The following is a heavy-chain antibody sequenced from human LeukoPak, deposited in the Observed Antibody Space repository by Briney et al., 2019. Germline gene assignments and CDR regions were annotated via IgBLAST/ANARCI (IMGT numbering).Heavy chain of an antibody. CDR3: ARHYSSGWGYYYYYYMDV. CDR1: GYTFTSYG. J-gene: IGHJ6*03. D-gene: IGHD6-19*01. V-gene: IGHV1-18*01. CDR2: ISAYNGNT. Sequence: ASVKVSCKASGYTFTSYGISWVRQAPGQGLEWMGWISAYNGNTNYAQKLQGRVTMTTDTSTSTAYMELRSLRSDDTAVYYCARHYSSGWGYYYYYYMDVWGKGTTVTISS.